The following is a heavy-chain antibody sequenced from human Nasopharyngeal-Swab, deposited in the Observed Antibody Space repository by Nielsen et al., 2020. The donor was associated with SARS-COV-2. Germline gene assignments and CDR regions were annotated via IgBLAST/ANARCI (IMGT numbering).Heavy chain of an antibody. CDR1: GYIFSSYW. Sequence: GESLKISCKGSGYIFSSYWIGWVRQMPGKGLEWMGIMYPRDSDTRYSPSFQGQVTISADKSISTAYLQWSSLKASDTAMYYCATAYNGYYYWDYLGQGTLVTVSS. CDR3: ATAYNGYYYWDY. CDR2: MYPRDSDT. J-gene: IGHJ4*02. V-gene: IGHV5-51*01. D-gene: IGHD1-26*01.